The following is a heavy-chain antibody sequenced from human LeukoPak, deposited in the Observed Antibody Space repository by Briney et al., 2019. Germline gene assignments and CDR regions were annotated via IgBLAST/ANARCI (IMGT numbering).Heavy chain of an antibody. D-gene: IGHD5-18*01. CDR2: IKQDGSEK. Sequence: GGSLRLSCAASGFIFSSYWMSCVRQAPGKGLEWVAHIKQDGSEKYYVDSVKGRFTISRDNAKNSLYLQMNNLGAEDTAVYYCARGKRGYSFGDYWGQGTLVTVSS. V-gene: IGHV3-7*01. CDR3: ARGKRGYSFGDY. CDR1: GFIFSSYW. J-gene: IGHJ4*02.